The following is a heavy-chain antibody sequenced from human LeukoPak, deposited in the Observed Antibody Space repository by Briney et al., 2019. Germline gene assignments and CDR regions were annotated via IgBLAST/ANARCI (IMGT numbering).Heavy chain of an antibody. D-gene: IGHD2-2*01. CDR3: ARTLGYCSSTSCPAANWFDP. J-gene: IGHJ5*02. V-gene: IGHV1-18*01. CDR2: ISAYNGNT. CDR1: GYTFTSYG. Sequence: ASVKVSCKASGYTFTSYGISWVRQAPGQGLEWMGWISAYNGNTNYAQKLQGRVTMTTDTSTSTAYMELRSLRSDDTAVYYCARTLGYCSSTSCPAANWFDPWGQGTLVTVSS.